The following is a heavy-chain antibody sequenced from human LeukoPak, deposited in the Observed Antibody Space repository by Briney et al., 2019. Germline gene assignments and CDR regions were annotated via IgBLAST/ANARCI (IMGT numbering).Heavy chain of an antibody. J-gene: IGHJ3*02. CDR1: GGSISSSNW. Sequence: SETLSLTCAVSGGSISSSNWWSWVRQPPGKGLEWIGEIYHSGSTNYNPSLKSRVTISVDTSKNQFSLKLSSVTAADTAVYYCARGNLMVRGVASGAFDIWGQGTMVTVSS. D-gene: IGHD3-10*01. V-gene: IGHV4-4*02. CDR2: IYHSGST. CDR3: ARGNLMVRGVASGAFDI.